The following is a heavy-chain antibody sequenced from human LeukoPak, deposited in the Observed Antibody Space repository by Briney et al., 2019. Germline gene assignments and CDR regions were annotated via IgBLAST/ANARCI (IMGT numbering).Heavy chain of an antibody. V-gene: IGHV3-48*01. CDR2: ISSSSNII. J-gene: IGHJ4*02. CDR1: GFTFSNYS. D-gene: IGHD3-10*01. Sequence: PVGSLRLSCAASGFTFSNYSMNWVRQPPGKGLQWVSCISSSSNIIYYADSVKGRFTISRDNAKNSLFLQMNSLRAEDTAVYYCARDFAREFTIDYWGQGTLVTVSS. CDR3: ARDFAREFTIDY.